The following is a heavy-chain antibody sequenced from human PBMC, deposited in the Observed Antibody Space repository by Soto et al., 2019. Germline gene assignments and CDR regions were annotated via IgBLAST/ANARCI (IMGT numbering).Heavy chain of an antibody. CDR2: ISWDGGST. J-gene: IGHJ6*02. CDR1: GFTFDDYT. CDR3: ATSDYYYYGMDV. V-gene: IGHV3-43*01. Sequence: GGSLRLSCAASGFTFDDYTMHWVRQAPGKGLEWVSLISWDGGSTYYADSVKGRFTISRDNSKNSLYLQMNSLGTEDTALYYCATSDYYYYGMDVWGQGTTVTVSS.